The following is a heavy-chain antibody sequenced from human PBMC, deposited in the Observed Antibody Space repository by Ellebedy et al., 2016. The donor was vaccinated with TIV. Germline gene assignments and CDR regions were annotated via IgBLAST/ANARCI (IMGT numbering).Heavy chain of an antibody. V-gene: IGHV6-1*01. CDR3: ASSSYDYYYAMEV. Sequence: SQTLSLTCAISGDSVPNNRAAWDWIRQSPSRGLEWLGRTYYRSKWYNDYAVSVQSRISIKSDTSNNQLSLQLNSVTPEDTAVYYCASSSYDYYYAMEVWGQGTTVTVSS. J-gene: IGHJ6*02. CDR2: TYYRSKWYN. CDR1: GDSVPNNRAA.